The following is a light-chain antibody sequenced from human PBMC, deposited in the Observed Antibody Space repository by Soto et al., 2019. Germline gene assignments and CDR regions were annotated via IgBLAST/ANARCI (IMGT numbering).Light chain of an antibody. V-gene: IGKV1-5*01. Sequence: DIQMTQSPSTLSASVGDRDTITCRASQSFSTWLAWYQQKPGKAPKRLIYDTSTLQSGVPSRFSGSGAGTGFTRTISSLQPDDFATYYCQQYKSYAANTFGQGTKLEIK. CDR2: DTS. CDR3: QQYKSYAANT. CDR1: QSFSTW. J-gene: IGKJ2*01.